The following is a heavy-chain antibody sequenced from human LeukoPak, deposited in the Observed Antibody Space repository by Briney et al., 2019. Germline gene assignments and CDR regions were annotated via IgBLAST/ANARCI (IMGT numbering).Heavy chain of an antibody. J-gene: IGHJ4*02. Sequence: GGSLRLSCATSGFTFSNYEMNWVRQAPGKGLEWLSYISGGGNNIYYADSVKGRLTISRDSAKNSLYLQMNSLRAEDTAVYYCARGVVRGVIIPAFDYWGQGTLVTVSS. CDR1: GFTFSNYE. D-gene: IGHD3-10*01. CDR3: ARGVVRGVIIPAFDY. V-gene: IGHV3-48*03. CDR2: ISGGGNNI.